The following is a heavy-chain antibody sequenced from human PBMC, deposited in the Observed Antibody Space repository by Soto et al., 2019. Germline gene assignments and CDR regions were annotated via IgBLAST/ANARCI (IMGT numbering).Heavy chain of an antibody. CDR2: ISGSGGST. CDR3: AKAITTTRGYYYYGMDV. J-gene: IGHJ6*02. V-gene: IGHV3-23*01. Sequence: LRLSCAASGFTFSSYAMSWVRQAPGKGLEWVSAISGSGGSTYYADSVKGRFTISRDNSKNTLYLQMNSLRAEDTAVYYCAKAITTTRGYYYYGMDVWGHGTTVTVSS. CDR1: GFTFSSYA. D-gene: IGHD4-17*01.